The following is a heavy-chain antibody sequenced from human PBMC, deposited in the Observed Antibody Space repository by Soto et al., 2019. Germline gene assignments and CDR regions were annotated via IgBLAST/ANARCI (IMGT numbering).Heavy chain of an antibody. CDR2: ISAYNGNT. CDR3: ASPRVVQCLGKYYYYYGMDV. CDR1: GYTFTSYG. D-gene: IGHD6-19*01. V-gene: IGHV1-18*01. Sequence: ASVKVSCKASGYTFTSYGISWVRQAPGQGLEWMGWISAYNGNTNYAQKLQGRVTMTTDTSTSTAYMELRSLRSDDTAVYYCASPRVVQCLGKYYYYYGMDVWGQGTTVTVSS. J-gene: IGHJ6*02.